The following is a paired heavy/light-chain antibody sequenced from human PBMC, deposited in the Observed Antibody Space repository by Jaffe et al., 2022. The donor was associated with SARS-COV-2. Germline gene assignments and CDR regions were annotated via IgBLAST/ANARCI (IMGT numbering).Heavy chain of an antibody. Sequence: QVQLVESGGGLVKPGGSLRLSCAASGFTFSDYYMSWIRQAPGKGLEWVSYISSSGTTIYYADSVKGRFTISRDNAKKSLSLQMNSLRVEDTAVYYCARFRYSSAWYSGSSYYYYMDVWGKGTTVTVS. CDR1: GFTFSDYY. J-gene: IGHJ6*03. CDR2: ISSSGTTI. V-gene: IGHV3-11*01. D-gene: IGHD6-19*01. CDR3: ARFRYSSAWYSGSSYYYYMDV.
Light chain of an antibody. CDR2: DVS. CDR3: SSYTSNSTLV. J-gene: IGLJ1*01. V-gene: IGLV2-14*01. Sequence: QSALTQPASVSGSPGQSITISCTGTSSDVGGYNYVSWYQQHPGKAPKVMIYDVSNRPSGVSNRFSGSKSGNTASLTISGLQAEDEADYYCSSYTSNSTLVFGTGTKVTVL. CDR1: SSDVGGYNY.